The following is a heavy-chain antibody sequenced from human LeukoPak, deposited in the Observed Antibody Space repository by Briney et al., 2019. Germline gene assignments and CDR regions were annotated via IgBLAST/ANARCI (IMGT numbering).Heavy chain of an antibody. D-gene: IGHD3-22*01. V-gene: IGHV2-5*01. J-gene: IGHJ4*02. CDR1: GFSLSTSGVG. CDR3: SDTYYYDAHSPIRDS. CDR2: IYWSVDK. Sequence: SGPALVKPTQTLTLTCTFSGFSLSTSGVGVGWIRQPPGKALEWLALIYWSVDKRYSPSLKSRLTITKDTSKNQVVLTMTNMDTVDTATYYCSDTYYYDAHSPIRDSWGQGTLVTVSS.